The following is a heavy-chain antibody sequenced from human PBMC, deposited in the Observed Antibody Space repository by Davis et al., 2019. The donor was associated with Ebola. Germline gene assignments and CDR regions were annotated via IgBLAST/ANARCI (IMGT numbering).Heavy chain of an antibody. CDR2: ISYDGSNK. CDR3: ASRTHFQH. Sequence: GGLLRPSFQAPESPFVTNAIHWVCQAPGKGLEWVAVISYDGSNKYYADSVKGRFTISRDNSKNTLDLQMNSRRAEDTAVYYCASRTHFQHWGQGTLVTVSS. V-gene: IGHV3-30*04. D-gene: IGHD1/OR15-1a*01. CDR1: ESPFVTNA. J-gene: IGHJ1*01.